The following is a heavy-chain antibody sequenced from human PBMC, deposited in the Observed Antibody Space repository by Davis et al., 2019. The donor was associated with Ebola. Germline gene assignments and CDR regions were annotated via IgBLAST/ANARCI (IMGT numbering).Heavy chain of an antibody. Sequence: MPSETLSLTCTVSGGSISSSGYYWGWIRQPPGKGLEWIGYIYYSGSTNYNPSLKSRVTISVDTSKNQFSLKPSSVTAADTAVYYCARGRFLEWAIDYWGQGTLVTVSS. J-gene: IGHJ4*02. CDR1: GGSISSSGYY. V-gene: IGHV4-61*08. CDR3: ARGRFLEWAIDY. D-gene: IGHD3-3*01. CDR2: IYYSGST.